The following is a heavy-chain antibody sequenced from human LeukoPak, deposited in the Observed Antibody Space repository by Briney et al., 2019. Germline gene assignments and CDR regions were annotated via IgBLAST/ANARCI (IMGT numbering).Heavy chain of an antibody. D-gene: IGHD5-18*01. Sequence: SETLSLTCILSNDYISDYYWSWIRQPPGKGLEWIGEINHSGSTNYNPSLKSRVTISVDTSKNQFSLKLSSVTAADTAVYYCARGTTWIQLWSQVYYFDYWGQGTLVTVSS. CDR2: INHSGST. V-gene: IGHV4-34*01. CDR1: NDYISDYY. J-gene: IGHJ4*02. CDR3: ARGTTWIQLWSQVYYFDY.